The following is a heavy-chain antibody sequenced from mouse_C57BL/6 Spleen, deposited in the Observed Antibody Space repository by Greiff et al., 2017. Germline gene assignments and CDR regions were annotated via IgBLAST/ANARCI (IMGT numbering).Heavy chain of an antibody. J-gene: IGHJ1*03. V-gene: IGHV1-15*01. CDR2: IDTETGGT. CDR3: TRRYYGSSDWYFDV. D-gene: IGHD1-1*01. Sequence: QLQQSGAELVRPGASVTLSCKASGYTFTDYEMHWVKQTPVHGLEWIGAIDTETGGTAYNPQFKGKAILTADKSSSTAYMELRSLTSEDSAVSYCTRRYYGSSDWYFDVWGTGTTVTVSS. CDR1: GYTFTDYE.